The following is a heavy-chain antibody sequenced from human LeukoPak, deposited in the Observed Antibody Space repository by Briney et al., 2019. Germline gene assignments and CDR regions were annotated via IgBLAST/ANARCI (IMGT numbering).Heavy chain of an antibody. Sequence: PGGSLRLSCAASGFTFSGSAMHWVRQAPGKGPEWVALISYDGNDKYYADSVQGRFTISRDNFKNTLFLQMNSLRAEDTAVYYCTRPGGCSGSYFPYWGQGTLVTVSS. V-gene: IGHV3-30*04. CDR3: TRPGGCSGSYFPY. CDR2: ISYDGNDK. J-gene: IGHJ4*02. D-gene: IGHD3-10*02. CDR1: GFTFSGSA.